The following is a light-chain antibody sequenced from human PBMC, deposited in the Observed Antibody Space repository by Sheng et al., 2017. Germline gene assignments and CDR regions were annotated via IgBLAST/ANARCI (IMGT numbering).Light chain of an antibody. CDR3: QQSYSIPVT. J-gene: IGKJ2*01. Sequence: DIQMTQSPSSLSASVGDRATITCRASQTISTYLNWYQQKPGKAPKLLIYAASSLQSGVPSRFSGSGSGTVFTLTISSLQPEDFATYYCQQSYSIPVTFGQGTKLEI. CDR1: QTISTY. V-gene: IGKV1-39*01. CDR2: AAS.